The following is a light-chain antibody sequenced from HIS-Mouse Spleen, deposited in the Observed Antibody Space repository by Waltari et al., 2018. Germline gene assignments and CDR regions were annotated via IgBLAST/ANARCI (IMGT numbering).Light chain of an antibody. CDR3: YSTDSSGIHRV. CDR2: EDS. J-gene: IGLJ2*01. Sequence: SYELTQPPSVSVSPGQTARITCSGAALPKKYAYWYQQKSGQAPVLVIYEDSKRPSGVPEGFSGSRSGTMATLTISGAQVEDEADYYCYSTDSSGIHRVFGGGTKLTVL. V-gene: IGLV3-10*01. CDR1: ALPKKY.